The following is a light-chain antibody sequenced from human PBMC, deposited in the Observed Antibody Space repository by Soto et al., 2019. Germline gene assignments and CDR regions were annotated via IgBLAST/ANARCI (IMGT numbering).Light chain of an antibody. CDR1: QSVSRY. Sequence: EIVLTQSPATLSWSPGERATLSCRASQSVSRYLAWYQQKPGQAPRLLIYDASNRATGIPARFSGSGSGTDFTLTISSLEPEDFAVYYCQQRSNWSRITFGQGTRLEI. CDR2: DAS. V-gene: IGKV3-11*01. J-gene: IGKJ5*01. CDR3: QQRSNWSRIT.